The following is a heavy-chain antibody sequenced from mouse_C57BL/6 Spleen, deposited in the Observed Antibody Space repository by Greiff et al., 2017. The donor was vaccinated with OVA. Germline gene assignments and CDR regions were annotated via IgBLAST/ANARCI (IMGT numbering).Heavy chain of an antibody. CDR1: GYTFTSYW. D-gene: IGHD2-3*01. V-gene: IGHV1-7*01. CDR2: INPSNGGT. J-gene: IGHJ4*01. Sequence: VQLQESGAELAKPGASVKLSCKASGYTFTSYWMHWVKQRPGQGLEWIGYINPSNGGTNYNEKFKSKATLTVDKSSSTAYMQLSSLTSEDSAVYYCARSDGYWGDYWGQGTSVTVSS. CDR3: ARSDGYWGDY.